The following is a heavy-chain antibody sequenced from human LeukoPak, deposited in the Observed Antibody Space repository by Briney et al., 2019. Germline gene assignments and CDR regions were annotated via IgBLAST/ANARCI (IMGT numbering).Heavy chain of an antibody. D-gene: IGHD3-16*02. CDR2: MNPNSGNT. Sequence: GASVKVSCKASGYTFTSYDINWVRQATGQGLEWMGWMNPNSGNTGYAQKFQGRVTMTRNTSISTAYMELSSLRSEDTAVYYCARAGYDYVWGSYRYYYFDYWGQGTLVTVSS. CDR1: GYTFTSYD. J-gene: IGHJ4*02. V-gene: IGHV1-8*01. CDR3: ARAGYDYVWGSYRYYYFDY.